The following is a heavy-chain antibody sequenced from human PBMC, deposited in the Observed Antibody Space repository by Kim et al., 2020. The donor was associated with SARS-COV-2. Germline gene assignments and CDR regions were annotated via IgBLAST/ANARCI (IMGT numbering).Heavy chain of an antibody. CDR1: GGTFSSYA. J-gene: IGHJ6*02. Sequence: SVKVSRKASGGTFSSYAISWVRQAPGQGLEWMGGIIPIFGTANYAQKFQGRVTITADESTSTAYMELSSLRSEDTAVYYCARDRVVVVPAATYGMDVWGQGTTVTVSS. CDR2: IIPIFGTA. V-gene: IGHV1-69*13. D-gene: IGHD2-2*01. CDR3: ARDRVVVVPAATYGMDV.